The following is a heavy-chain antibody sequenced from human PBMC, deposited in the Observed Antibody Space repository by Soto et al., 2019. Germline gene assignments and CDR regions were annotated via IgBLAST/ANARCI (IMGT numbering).Heavy chain of an antibody. V-gene: IGHV4-30-4*01. CDR1: GYSVSSVGFH. J-gene: IGHJ4*02. Sequence: LMCTVSGYSVSSVGFHCARLHRPPGTRLEWLEYIYNGSSTYYRPSLESRMHMSLDATRNHYSLRLTSVTDADTAVYFCARAPLGLDTILYFDHWGQGKLVTVS. CDR2: IYNGSST. CDR3: ARAPLGLDTILYFDH. D-gene: IGHD3-3*01.